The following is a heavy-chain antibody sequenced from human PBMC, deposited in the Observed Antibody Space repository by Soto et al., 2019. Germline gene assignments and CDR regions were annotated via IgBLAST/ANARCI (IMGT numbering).Heavy chain of an antibody. J-gene: IGHJ4*02. CDR1: GGSISSYY. CDR2: IYTSGST. V-gene: IGHV4-4*07. CDR3: AREMDCYHQTDY. D-gene: IGHD2-2*01. Sequence: QVQLQESGPGLVKPSETLSLTCTVSGGSISSYYWSWIRQPAGKGLVWIGRIYTSGSTNYNPSLRSRVTMSVDTSKNQFSLKLSSVTAADTDVYYCAREMDCYHQTDYWGQGTLVTVSS.